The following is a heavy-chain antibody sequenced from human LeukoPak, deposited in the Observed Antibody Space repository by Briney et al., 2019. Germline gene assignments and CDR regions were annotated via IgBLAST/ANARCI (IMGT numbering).Heavy chain of an antibody. V-gene: IGHV3-30*18. Sequence: GGSLRLSCAASLFTFSHYGIHGVRQAPGKGLEWVAVISSDRNNKYYTHSVQGRFTISRDNSKNTLYLHMNIRRAEDQAFYYCAKAQEVAAAGKWGSIDYWGQGNLVTVSP. CDR3: AKAQEVAAAGKWGSIDY. J-gene: IGHJ4*02. CDR1: LFTFSHYG. D-gene: IGHD6-13*01. CDR2: ISSDRNNK.